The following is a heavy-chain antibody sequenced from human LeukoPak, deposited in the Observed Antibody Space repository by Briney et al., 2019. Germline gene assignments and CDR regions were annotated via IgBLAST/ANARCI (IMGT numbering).Heavy chain of an antibody. J-gene: IGHJ3*02. CDR2: ISSSSSYI. V-gene: IGHV3-21*01. CDR1: GFTFSSYS. Sequence: GGSLRLSCAASGFTFSSYSMNWVRQAPGKGLEWVSSISSSSSYIYYADSVKGRFTNSRDNAKNSLYLQMNSLRAEDTAVYYCARAGSTVNAFDIWGQGTMVTVSS. CDR3: ARAGSTVNAFDI. D-gene: IGHD1-14*01.